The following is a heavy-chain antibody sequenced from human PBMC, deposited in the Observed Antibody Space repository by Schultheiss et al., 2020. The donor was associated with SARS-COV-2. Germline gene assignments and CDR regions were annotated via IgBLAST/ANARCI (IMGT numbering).Heavy chain of an antibody. J-gene: IGHJ4*02. CDR3: ARDSSGWSVGEVI. CDR1: GFTFRDFA. CDR2: ISYDGNNK. V-gene: IGHV3-30*11. Sequence: GESLKISCAASGFTFRDFAIHWVRQAPGKGLEWVAVISYDGNNKYYADSVKGRFTISRDNSKNTLYLQMNSLRAEDTAVYYCARDSSGWSVGEVIWGQGTLVTVSS. D-gene: IGHD3-10*01.